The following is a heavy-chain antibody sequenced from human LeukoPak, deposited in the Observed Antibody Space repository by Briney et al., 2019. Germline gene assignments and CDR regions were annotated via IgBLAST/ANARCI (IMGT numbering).Heavy chain of an antibody. Sequence: SETLSLTCTVSGGSISSSSYYWGWIRQPPGTGLEWIGSIYYSGSTYYNPSLKSRVTISVDTSKNQFSLKLSSVTAADTAVYYCAIGYSSSRTFDYWGQGTLVTVSS. V-gene: IGHV4-39*01. D-gene: IGHD6-6*01. CDR2: IYYSGST. CDR3: AIGYSSSRTFDY. J-gene: IGHJ4*02. CDR1: GGSISSSSYY.